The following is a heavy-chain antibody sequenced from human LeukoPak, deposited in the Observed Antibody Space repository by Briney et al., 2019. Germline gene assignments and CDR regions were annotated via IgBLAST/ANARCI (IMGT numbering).Heavy chain of an antibody. CDR1: GFTFSSYA. CDR2: ISYDGSNK. J-gene: IGHJ6*02. CDR3: ARDPAAYDFWSGHMDV. Sequence: PGGSLRLSCAASGFTFSSYAMHWVRQAPGKGLEWVAVISYDGSNKYYADSVKGRFTISRDNSKNTLYLQMNSLRAEVTAVYYCARDPAAYDFWSGHMDVWGQGTTVTVSS. D-gene: IGHD3-3*01. V-gene: IGHV3-30-3*01.